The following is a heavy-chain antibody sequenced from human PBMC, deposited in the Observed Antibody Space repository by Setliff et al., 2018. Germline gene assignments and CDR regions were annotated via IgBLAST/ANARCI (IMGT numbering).Heavy chain of an antibody. CDR2: ISVYNAET. Sequence: GASVKVSCKTSGYTFRNYGITWVRQAPGQGLEWVGWISVYNAETNYAQKFQGRVTMTADTSTTTAYMELTSLRSDDTAVYYCAISTLSICSGGTCPNVFDVWGQGTMVTVSS. CDR3: AISTLSICSGGTCPNVFDV. V-gene: IGHV1-18*01. CDR1: GYTFRNYG. J-gene: IGHJ3*01. D-gene: IGHD2-15*01.